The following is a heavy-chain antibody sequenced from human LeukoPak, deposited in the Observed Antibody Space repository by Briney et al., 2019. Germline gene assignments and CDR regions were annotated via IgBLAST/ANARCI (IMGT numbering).Heavy chain of an antibody. Sequence: GGSLRLSCAASGFTFGSYSMNWVRQAPGKGLEWVSSISSSSSYIYYADSVKGRFTISRDNSKNTLYLQMNSLRAEDTAVYYCAAKTRLSAVTSYYYVDVWGKGTTATVSS. CDR2: ISSSSSYI. CDR3: AAKTRLSAVTSYYYVDV. J-gene: IGHJ6*03. V-gene: IGHV3-21*04. D-gene: IGHD3-10*01. CDR1: GFTFGSYS.